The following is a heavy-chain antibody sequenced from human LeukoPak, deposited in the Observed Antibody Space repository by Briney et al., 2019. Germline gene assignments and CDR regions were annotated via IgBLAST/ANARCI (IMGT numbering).Heavy chain of an antibody. CDR1: GFTFSSYG. D-gene: IGHD1-26*01. J-gene: IGHJ6*02. CDR2: IWYDGSKE. CDR3: ARDRGERLYGMDV. V-gene: IGHV3-33*01. Sequence: PGGSLRLSCAASGFTFSSYGMHWVRQASGKGLEWVAVIWYDGSKEYYADSVKGRFTISRDDSKSSVYLQMSSLRAEDTSVYYCARDRGERLYGMDVWGQGTTVTVSS.